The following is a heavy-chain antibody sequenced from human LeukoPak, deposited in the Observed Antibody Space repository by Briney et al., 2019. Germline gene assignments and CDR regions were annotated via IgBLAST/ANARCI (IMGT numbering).Heavy chain of an antibody. J-gene: IGHJ4*02. CDR3: AKITDIVVVVAAPNQT. V-gene: IGHV3-30*02. D-gene: IGHD2-15*01. CDR2: IRYDGSNK. CDR1: GFTFSSYG. Sequence: PGGSLRFSCAASGFTFSSYGMHWVRQAPGKGLEWVAFIRYDGSNKYYADSVKGRFTISRDNSKNTLYLQMNSLRAEDTAVYYCAKITDIVVVVAAPNQTWGQGTLVTVSS.